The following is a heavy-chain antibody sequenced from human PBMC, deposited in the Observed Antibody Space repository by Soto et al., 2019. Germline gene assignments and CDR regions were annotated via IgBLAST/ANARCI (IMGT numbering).Heavy chain of an antibody. Sequence: EVQLVESGGGLVQPGRSLRLSCAASGFTFDDYAMHWVRQAPGKGLEWVSGISWNSGSIGYADSVKSRFTISRDNAENSLYLQMNSLRAEDTALYYCAKDRGLVLSFYFDYWGQGTLVTVSS. CDR3: AKDRGLVLSFYFDY. D-gene: IGHD6-19*01. CDR2: ISWNSGSI. CDR1: GFTFDDYA. V-gene: IGHV3-9*01. J-gene: IGHJ4*02.